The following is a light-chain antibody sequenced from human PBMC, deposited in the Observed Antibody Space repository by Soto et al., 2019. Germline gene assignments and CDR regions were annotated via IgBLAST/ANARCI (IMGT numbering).Light chain of an antibody. J-gene: IGLJ2*01. CDR1: SSDVGGYNY. V-gene: IGLV2-14*01. CDR2: EVS. Sequence: QSVLTQPASVSGSPGQSITISCTGTSSDVGGYNYVSWYQQHPGKAPKLIIYEVSNRPSGVSNRFSGSKSGSTASLTISGLQAEDEADYYCTSYSSSSNLGVFGGGTKLTVL. CDR3: TSYSSSSNLGV.